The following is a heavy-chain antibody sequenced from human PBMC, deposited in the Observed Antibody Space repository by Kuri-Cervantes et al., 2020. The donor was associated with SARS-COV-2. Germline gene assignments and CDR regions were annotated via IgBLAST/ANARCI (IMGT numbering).Heavy chain of an antibody. D-gene: IGHD3-3*01. V-gene: IGHV3-23*01. Sequence: GGSLRLSCAASGFTFSSYGMHWVRQAPGKGLEWVSAISGSGGSTYYADSVKGRFTISRDNSKNTLYLQMNSLRAEDTAVYYCAKLGGGDYDFWSGYSDYYYGMDVWGQGTTVTVSS. CDR2: ISGSGGST. J-gene: IGHJ6*02. CDR3: AKLGGGDYDFWSGYSDYYYGMDV. CDR1: GFTFSSYG.